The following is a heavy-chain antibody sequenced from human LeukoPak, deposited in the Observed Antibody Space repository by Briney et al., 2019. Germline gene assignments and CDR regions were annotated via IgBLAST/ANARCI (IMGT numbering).Heavy chain of an antibody. CDR2: ISGSGHDI. CDR3: TRDPRHFDS. Sequence: PGGSLRLSCAASGFPFSDSYMTWVRQAPGKGVEWVAYISGSGHDINYSDSVKGRSTISRDNAKNSLYLQMSSLRVEDTAVYYCTRDPRHFDSCGQGTLVTVSS. D-gene: IGHD6-6*01. V-gene: IGHV3-11*04. J-gene: IGHJ5*01. CDR1: GFPFSDSY.